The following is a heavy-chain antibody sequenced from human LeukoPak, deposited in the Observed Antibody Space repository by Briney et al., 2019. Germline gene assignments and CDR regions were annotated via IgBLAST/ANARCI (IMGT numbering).Heavy chain of an antibody. D-gene: IGHD2-15*01. Sequence: SETLSLTCTVPGGSISSGGYYWSWIRQHPGKGLEWIGYIYYSGSTYYNPSLKSRITISVDTSKNQFSLKLSSVTAADTAVYYCARAPHIVVVVAATPDYFDYWGQGTLVTVSS. CDR3: ARAPHIVVVVAATPDYFDY. J-gene: IGHJ4*02. CDR1: GGSISSGGYY. CDR2: IYYSGST. V-gene: IGHV4-31*03.